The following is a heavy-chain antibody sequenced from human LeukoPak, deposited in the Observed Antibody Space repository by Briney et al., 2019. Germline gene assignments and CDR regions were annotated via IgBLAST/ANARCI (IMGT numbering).Heavy chain of an antibody. CDR1: GGSFSGYY. CDR3: ARIYGDTAMVVYYYYYMDV. Sequence: SETLSLTCAVYGGSFSGYYWSWIRQPPGKGLGWIGEINHSGSTNYNPSLKSRVTISVDTSKNQFSLKLSSVTAADTAVYYCARIYGDTAMVVYYYYYMDVWGKGTTVTVSS. CDR2: INHSGST. V-gene: IGHV4-34*01. D-gene: IGHD5-18*01. J-gene: IGHJ6*03.